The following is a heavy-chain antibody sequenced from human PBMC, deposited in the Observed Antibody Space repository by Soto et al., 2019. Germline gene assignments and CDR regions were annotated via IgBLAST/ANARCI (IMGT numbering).Heavy chain of an antibody. J-gene: IGHJ5*01. D-gene: IGHD2-2*01. CDR3: ARPFDTSNWYDF. CDR2: IYPEDSDT. V-gene: IGHV5-51*01. Sequence: PGESLKISCKASGYSFTSYWIRWVRQMPGKGLELMGIIYPEDSDTRYRPSFRGPVTISADKSISTAYLQWSSLRASDTAMYYCARPFDTSNWYDFWGQGTLVTVSS. CDR1: GYSFTSYW.